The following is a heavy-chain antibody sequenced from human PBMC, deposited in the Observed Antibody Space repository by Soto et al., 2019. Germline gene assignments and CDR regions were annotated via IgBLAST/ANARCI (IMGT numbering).Heavy chain of an antibody. CDR3: ARDLAVAGGVLNP. V-gene: IGHV3-21*01. Sequence: GGSLRLSCAASGFTFSSYSMNWVRQAPGKGLEWVSSISSSSSYIYYADSVKGRFTISRDNAKNSLYLQMNSLRAEDTAAYYCARDLAVAGGVLNPWGQGTLVTVST. J-gene: IGHJ5*02. CDR2: ISSSSSYI. CDR1: GFTFSSYS. D-gene: IGHD6-19*01.